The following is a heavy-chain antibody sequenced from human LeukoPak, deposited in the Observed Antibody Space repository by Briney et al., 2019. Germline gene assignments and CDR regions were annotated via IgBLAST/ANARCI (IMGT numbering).Heavy chain of an antibody. Sequence: GGSLRLSCAASGFSFSNAWMSWVRQAPGKGLEWVGRIKSKTDGGTTDYAAPVKGRFTISRDNAKNSLYLQMNSLRAEDTAVYYCARDQYYGILTGYSGLDYWGQGTLVTVSS. CDR3: ARDQYYGILTGYSGLDY. V-gene: IGHV3-15*01. CDR2: IKSKTDGGTT. CDR1: GFSFSNAW. D-gene: IGHD3-9*01. J-gene: IGHJ4*02.